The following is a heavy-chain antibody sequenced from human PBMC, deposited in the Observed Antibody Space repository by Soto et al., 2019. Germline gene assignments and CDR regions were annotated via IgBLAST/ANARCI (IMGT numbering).Heavy chain of an antibody. CDR2: IIPIFGTA. D-gene: IGHD6-19*01. Sequence: QVQLVQSGAEVKKPGSSVKVSCKASGGTFSSYAISWVRQAPGQGLEWMGGIIPIFGTANYGKKFQGRVTITADESTSTDYMELRSLRSEDTAVYYCARAQGRAAGIAVAGMTWGQGTLVTVSS. CDR1: GGTFSSYA. CDR3: ARAQGRAAGIAVAGMT. V-gene: IGHV1-69*01. J-gene: IGHJ4*02.